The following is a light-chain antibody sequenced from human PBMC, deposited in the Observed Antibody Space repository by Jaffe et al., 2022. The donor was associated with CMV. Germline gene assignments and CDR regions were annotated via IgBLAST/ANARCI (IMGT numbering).Light chain of an antibody. Sequence: EIVLTQSPGTQSLSPGERATLSCRASQRVSNNYLAWYQQKPGQAPRLLIYGVSSRATDIPDRFSGSGSGTDFTLTISRLEPEDFAVYFCHQYGSSPSTFGQGTKLEIK. CDR2: GVS. CDR3: HQYGSSPST. J-gene: IGKJ2*02. V-gene: IGKV3-20*01. CDR1: QRVSNNY.